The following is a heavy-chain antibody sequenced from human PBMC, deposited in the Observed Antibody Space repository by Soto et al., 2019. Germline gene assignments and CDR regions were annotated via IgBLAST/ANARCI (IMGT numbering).Heavy chain of an antibody. CDR2: IIPIFGTA. D-gene: IGHD3-9*01. CDR1: GGTFSSYA. CDR3: ARDRSRYLDLLMNSGEGDLYHYCYCMDV. Sequence: QVQLVQSGAEVKKPGSSVKVSCKASGGTFSSYAISWVRQAPGQGLEWMGGIIPIFGTANYAQKFQGRVTITANKSTSTAYMELSSLRSKDTAVYYCARDRSRYLDLLMNSGEGDLYHYCYCMDVWSQETTVTVSS. J-gene: IGHJ6*02. V-gene: IGHV1-69*06.